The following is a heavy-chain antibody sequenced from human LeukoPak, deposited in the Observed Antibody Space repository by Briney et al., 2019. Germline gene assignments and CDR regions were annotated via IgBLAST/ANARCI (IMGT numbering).Heavy chain of an antibody. V-gene: IGHV3-48*03. D-gene: IGHD3-16*01. CDR2: ISSSGSTI. CDR3: ARDLGAVRYFDY. J-gene: IGHJ4*02. Sequence: PGGSLRLSCAASGFTFSSYEMNWVRQAPGKGLEWVSYISSSGSTIYSADSVRGRFTISGDNAKNSLYLQMSSLRAEDTAIYYCARDLGAVRYFDYWGQGTLVTVSS. CDR1: GFTFSSYE.